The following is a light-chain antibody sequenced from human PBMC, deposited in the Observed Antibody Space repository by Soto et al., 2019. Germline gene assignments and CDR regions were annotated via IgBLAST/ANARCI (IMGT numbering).Light chain of an antibody. CDR3: LQYNNYPWT. CDR2: KAS. CDR1: QSISPW. J-gene: IGKJ1*01. V-gene: IGKV1-5*03. Sequence: DIQMTQSPSTLSASVGDRVTITCRARQSISPWLAWYQQKPGKPPNLLIYKASSLESGVPAMFSGSGSGTEFTLTISSLQPDDFATYYCLQYNNYPWTFGQGTKVEIK.